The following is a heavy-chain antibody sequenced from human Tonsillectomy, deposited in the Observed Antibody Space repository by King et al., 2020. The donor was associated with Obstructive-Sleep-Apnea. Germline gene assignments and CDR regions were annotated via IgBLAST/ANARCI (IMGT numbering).Heavy chain of an antibody. CDR1: GYTFTSYA. D-gene: IGHD3-10*01. J-gene: IGHJ4*02. CDR3: ARVPVRGVIIKAPGYFGY. CDR2: INTNTGNP. Sequence: QLVQSGSELKKPGASVKVSFKASGYTFTSYAMNWVRQAPGQGLEWMGWINTNTGNPTYAQGFTGRFVFSLDTSVSTAYLQLSSLKAEDTAVYYCARVPVRGVIIKAPGYFGYWGQGTLVTVSS. V-gene: IGHV7-4-1*02.